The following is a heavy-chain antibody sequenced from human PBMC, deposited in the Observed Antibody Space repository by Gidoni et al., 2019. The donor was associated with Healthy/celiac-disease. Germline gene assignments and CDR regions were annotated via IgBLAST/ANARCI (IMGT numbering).Heavy chain of an antibody. CDR2: ISSSSSYI. J-gene: IGHJ6*02. D-gene: IGHD1-26*01. V-gene: IGHV3-21*01. CDR1: GFTFSSYS. Sequence: EVQLVESGGGLFKPGVSLRLSCAASGFTFSSYSMNWVRQAPGKGLEWVSSISSSSSYIYYADSVKGRFTISRDNAKNSLYLQMNSLRAEDTAVYYCARDLVGATKTYYYYGMDVWGQGTTVTVSS. CDR3: ARDLVGATKTYYYYGMDV.